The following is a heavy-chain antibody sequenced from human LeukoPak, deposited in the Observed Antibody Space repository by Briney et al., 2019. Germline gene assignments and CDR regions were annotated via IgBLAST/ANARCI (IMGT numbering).Heavy chain of an antibody. CDR3: AKVSYDYVWGSYRPRTYYFDY. V-gene: IGHV3-21*04. Sequence: GGSLRLSCAASGFTFSSYSMNWVRQAPGKGLEWVSSISSSSSYIYYADSVKGRFTISRDNSKNTLYLQMNSLRAEDTAVYYCAKVSYDYVWGSYRPRTYYFDYWGQGTLVTVSS. J-gene: IGHJ4*02. CDR2: ISSSSSYI. CDR1: GFTFSSYS. D-gene: IGHD3-16*02.